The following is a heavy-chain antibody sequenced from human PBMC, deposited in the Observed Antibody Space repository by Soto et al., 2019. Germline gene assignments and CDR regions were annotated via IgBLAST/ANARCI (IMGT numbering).Heavy chain of an antibody. J-gene: IGHJ4*02. V-gene: IGHV3-21*01. Sequence: EVQLVESGGGLVKPGGSLRLSCAASGFTFSSYSMNCVRQAPGKGLEWVSAISSSSSYIYYADSVKGRFTISRDNAKNSLYLQMNSLSAEDTAVYYCAKREYSGQNDYWGQGTLVTVSS. CDR3: AKREYSGQNDY. CDR1: GFTFSSYS. D-gene: IGHD5-12*01. CDR2: ISSSSSYI.